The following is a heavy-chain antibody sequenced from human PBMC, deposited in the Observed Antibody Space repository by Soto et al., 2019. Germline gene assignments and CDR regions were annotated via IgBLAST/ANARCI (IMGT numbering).Heavy chain of an antibody. D-gene: IGHD3-3*01. Sequence: PSETLYVTCTVSVGSISSYYWSWIRQPPGKGLEWIGYIYYSGSTNCNPSLKSRVTISVDTSKNQFSLKLSSVTAADTAVYYCARGIYDFWSGYYNGYFDYWGQGTMVTVSS. CDR3: ARGIYDFWSGYYNGYFDY. CDR1: VGSISSYY. J-gene: IGHJ4*02. CDR2: IYYSGST. V-gene: IGHV4-59*01.